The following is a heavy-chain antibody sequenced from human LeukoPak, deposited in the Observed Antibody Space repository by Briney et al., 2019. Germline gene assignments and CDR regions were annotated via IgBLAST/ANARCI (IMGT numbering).Heavy chain of an antibody. J-gene: IGHJ4*02. CDR3: ARGLY. V-gene: IGHV1-8*02. CDR1: GDTFSSYA. CDR2: MNPNTGNT. Sequence: ASVKVSCKDSGDTFSSYAISWVRQASGQGLVWMGWMNPNTGNTGYAQKLQGRVTLTRDTSINTAYMELSSLRSEDTAVYYCARGLYWGQGTPVTVSP.